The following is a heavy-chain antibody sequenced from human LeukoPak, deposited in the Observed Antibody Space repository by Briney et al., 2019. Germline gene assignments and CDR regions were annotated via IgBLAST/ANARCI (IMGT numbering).Heavy chain of an antibody. J-gene: IGHJ4*02. CDR1: GFSFRNAW. Sequence: GGSLRLSCAASGFSFRNAWMSWVRQAPEKGLQWVSTISTSGRATYYADSVEGRFTISRDNSKNTLYLQMNSLRADDTAVYYCAKARGSSVYEQFDYWGQGTQVTVSP. V-gene: IGHV3-23*01. CDR2: ISTSGRAT. CDR3: AKARGSSVYEQFDY. D-gene: IGHD5/OR15-5a*01.